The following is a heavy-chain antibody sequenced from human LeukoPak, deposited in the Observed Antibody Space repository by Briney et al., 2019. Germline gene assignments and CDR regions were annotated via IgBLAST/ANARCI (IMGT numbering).Heavy chain of an antibody. CDR2: ISYDGSNK. V-gene: IGHV3-30*03. CDR3: ARDRDYYNYFEY. D-gene: IGHD3-10*01. CDR1: GFTFSNYG. J-gene: IGHJ4*02. Sequence: GRSLRLSCAASGFTFSNYGMHWVRQAPGKGLEWVAIISYDGSNKYYADSVKGRFTISRDNAKNSLYLQMNSLRGEDTAVYYCARDRDYYNYFEYWGQGTLVTVSS.